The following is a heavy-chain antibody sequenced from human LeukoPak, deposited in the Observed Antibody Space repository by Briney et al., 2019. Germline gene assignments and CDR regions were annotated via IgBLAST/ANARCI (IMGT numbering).Heavy chain of an antibody. CDR1: GYTFDNNG. Sequence: ASVTVSFKASGYTFDNNGISWVRQAPGQGLEWMGWISAYTGNTNYAQNFQGRVTMTADTSASTASMELRNLRSDDTAVYYCARAGNAWNAYHDFWGQGTLVTVSS. J-gene: IGHJ4*02. D-gene: IGHD1-1*01. V-gene: IGHV1-18*01. CDR3: ARAGNAWNAYHDF. CDR2: ISAYTGNT.